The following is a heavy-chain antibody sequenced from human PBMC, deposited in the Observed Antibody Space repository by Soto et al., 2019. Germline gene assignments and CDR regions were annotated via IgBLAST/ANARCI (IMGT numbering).Heavy chain of an antibody. CDR2: INAGNGNT. Sequence: ASVKVSCKASGYTFTSYAMHWVRQAPGQRLEWMGWINAGNGNTEYSQKFQGRVTITGDTSASTAYMELSSLRSEDTAVYYCARSPKAAANAFDIWGQGTMVTVSS. J-gene: IGHJ3*02. D-gene: IGHD2-15*01. CDR1: GYTFTSYA. V-gene: IGHV1-3*01. CDR3: ARSPKAAANAFDI.